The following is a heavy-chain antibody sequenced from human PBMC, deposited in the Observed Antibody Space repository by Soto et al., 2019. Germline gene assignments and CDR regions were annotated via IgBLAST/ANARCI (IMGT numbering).Heavy chain of an antibody. CDR3: ARDMGYYYFWSGYYNPESYYYYGMDV. CDR2: IAYDGRNK. J-gene: IGHJ6*02. V-gene: IGHV3-30*14. Sequence: GGSLRLSCAASGFTFSSYAMHWVRQAPGKGLEWVAVIAYDGRNKYYADSVKGRFTISRDNSKNTLYLQMNSLRAEDTAVYYCARDMGYYYFWSGYYNPESYYYYGMDVWGQGTTVTVSS. CDR1: GFTFSSYA. D-gene: IGHD3-3*01.